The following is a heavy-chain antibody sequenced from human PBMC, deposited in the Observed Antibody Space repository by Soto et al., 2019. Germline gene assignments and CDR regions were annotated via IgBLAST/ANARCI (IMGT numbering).Heavy chain of an antibody. CDR3: ARSGIGSTVDYYYTQDDAFDL. CDR2: IYYSGTT. Sequence: SETLSLTCTVSSDSISNSIYYWGWIRQPPGKGLEWIGSIYYSGTTYYNPSLKSRVTISVDTSNNQFSLTLTSVTAGDTAVYYCARSGIGSTVDYYYTQDDAFDLWGQGTMVTVSS. J-gene: IGHJ3*01. CDR1: SDSISNSIYY. D-gene: IGHD3-22*01. V-gene: IGHV4-39*01.